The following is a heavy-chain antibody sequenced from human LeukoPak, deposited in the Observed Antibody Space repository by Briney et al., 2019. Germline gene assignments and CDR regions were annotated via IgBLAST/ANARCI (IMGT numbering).Heavy chain of an antibody. CDR2: IYESGST. Sequence: ETLSLTCAVYGEPLNSYYWSWIRQPPGKGLEWIGEIYESGSTEYNPSLRSRVTISMVPSKQQFSLSLTSVTAADTAVYYCARGAWATRLGSWGLGTPVIVSS. D-gene: IGHD2-15*01. CDR3: ARGAWATRLGS. V-gene: IGHV4-34*01. J-gene: IGHJ4*02. CDR1: GEPLNSYY.